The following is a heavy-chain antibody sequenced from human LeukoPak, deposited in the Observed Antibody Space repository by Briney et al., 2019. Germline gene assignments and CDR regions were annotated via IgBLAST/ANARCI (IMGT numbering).Heavy chain of an antibody. CDR1: GFTVSSNH. V-gene: IGHV3-66*01. CDR2: FYSGGST. CDR3: ARGELGPGSAFDI. J-gene: IGHJ3*02. Sequence: PGGSLRLSCAASGFTVSSNHMSWVRQAPGKGLEWVSVFYSGGSTYHAESVRGRFTISRDNSKNTLYLQMNSLRAEDTAVYYCARGELGPGSAFDIWGQGTMVTVSS. D-gene: IGHD1-26*01.